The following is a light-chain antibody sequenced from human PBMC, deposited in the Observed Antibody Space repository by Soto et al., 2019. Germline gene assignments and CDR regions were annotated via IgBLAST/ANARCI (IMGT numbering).Light chain of an antibody. J-gene: IGLJ3*02. CDR3: QSYDSRLSGWV. CDR1: SSNIGAGYD. V-gene: IGLV1-40*01. CDR2: GNS. Sequence: QSVLTQPPSVSGAPGQRVTISCTGSSSNIGAGYDVHWYQQLPGTAPKLLIYGNSNRPSGVPDRFSGSKPGTSASLAITGLQAEDEADYYCQSYDSRLSGWVFGGGTKLTVL.